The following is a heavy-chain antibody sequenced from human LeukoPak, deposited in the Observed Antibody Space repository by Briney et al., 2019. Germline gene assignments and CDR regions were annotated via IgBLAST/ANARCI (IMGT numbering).Heavy chain of an antibody. CDR3: AKDVVSQLPRYFDY. CDR2: ISGSGGST. V-gene: IGHV3-23*01. D-gene: IGHD5-18*01. CDR1: GFTFSSYA. Sequence: GGSLRLSCAASGFTFSSYAMNWVRQAPGKGLEWVSAISGSGGSTYYADSVNGRFTSSRDNSKNTLYLQMNSLRAEDTAVYYCAKDVVSQLPRYFDYWGQGTLVTVSS. J-gene: IGHJ4*02.